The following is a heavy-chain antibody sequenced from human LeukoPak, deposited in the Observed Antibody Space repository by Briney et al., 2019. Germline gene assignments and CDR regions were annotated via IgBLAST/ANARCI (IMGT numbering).Heavy chain of an antibody. CDR1: GYTFTSYG. V-gene: IGHV1-18*01. CDR3: ARGKASSRGYYYYYMDV. J-gene: IGHJ6*03. CDR2: ISAYNGNT. Sequence: VASVTVSCKASGYTFTSYGISWVRQAPGQGLAWMGWISAYNGNTNYAQKLQGRVTMTTDTSTSTAYMELRSLRSDDTAVYYCARGKASSRGYYYYYMDVWGKGTTVTVSS.